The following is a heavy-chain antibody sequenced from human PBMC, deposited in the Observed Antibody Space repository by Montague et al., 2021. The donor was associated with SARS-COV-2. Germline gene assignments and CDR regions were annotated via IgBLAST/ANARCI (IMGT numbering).Heavy chain of an antibody. D-gene: IGHD4-23*01. CDR2: IFYSGST. V-gene: IGHV4-59*02. Sequence: SETLSLTCSVSGGSVNRNYWSWVRQPPGKGLEWLGYIFYSGSTYNPSLNSRVTMSLDTSKNHFSLNLISVTAADTAVYYCAKASRGYGGDFDSWGQGTLVIVSS. J-gene: IGHJ4*02. CDR1: GGSVNRNY. CDR3: AKASRGYGGDFDS.